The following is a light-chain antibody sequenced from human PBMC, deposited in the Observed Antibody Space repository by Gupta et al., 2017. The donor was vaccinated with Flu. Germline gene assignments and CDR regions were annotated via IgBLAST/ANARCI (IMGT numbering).Light chain of an antibody. CDR1: QRVRSGI. J-gene: IGKJ1*01. V-gene: IGKV3-20*01. Sequence: GTLSLAPGERTTPSCWASQRVRSGILAWYQQKPGQAPGLLIYTTSSRPTGIPDRFSGSGSGTEFFLTISRLEPEDSGVYYCQQYDDSPGTFGQGTRVEI. CDR3: QQYDDSPGT. CDR2: TTS.